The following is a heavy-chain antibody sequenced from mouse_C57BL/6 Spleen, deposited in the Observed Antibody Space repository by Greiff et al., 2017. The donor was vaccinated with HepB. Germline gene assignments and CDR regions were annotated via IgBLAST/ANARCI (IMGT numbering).Heavy chain of an antibody. CDR3: TRRDDYDEVFAY. J-gene: IGHJ3*01. Sequence: VHLVESGAELVRPGASVTLSCKASGYTFTDYEMHWVKQTPVHGLEWIGAIDPETGGTAYNQKFKGKAILTADKSSSTAYMELRSLTSEDSAVYYCTRRDDYDEVFAYWGQGTLVTVSA. CDR1: GYTFTDYE. D-gene: IGHD2-4*01. CDR2: IDPETGGT. V-gene: IGHV1-15*01.